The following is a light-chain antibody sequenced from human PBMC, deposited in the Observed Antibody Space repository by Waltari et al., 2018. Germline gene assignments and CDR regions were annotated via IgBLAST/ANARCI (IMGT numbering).Light chain of an antibody. J-gene: IGLJ3*02. CDR2: DVS. Sequence: QSALTQPASVSGSPGQSITISCTGTSSDVGSYNSVSWYQDHPGQGPKVIIYDVSERPSGVSARFSGPKSGNTASLTISGLQAEDEADYYCSSQSSNNVVLFGGGTKVTVL. CDR1: SSDVGSYNS. CDR3: SSQSSNNVVL. V-gene: IGLV2-14*03.